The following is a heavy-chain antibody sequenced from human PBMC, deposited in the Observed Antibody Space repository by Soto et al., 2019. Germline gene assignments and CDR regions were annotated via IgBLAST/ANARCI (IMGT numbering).Heavy chain of an antibody. CDR2: IYPGDSDT. CDR3: ARHSGPKGNYDSSGYPTTFDY. CDR1: GYSFTSYW. Sequence: PGESLKISCKGSGYSFTSYWIGWVRQMPGKGLEWMGIIYPGDSDTRYSPSFQGQVTISADKSISTAYLQWSSLKASDTAMYYCARHSGPKGNYDSSGYPTTFDYWGQGTLVTVSS. J-gene: IGHJ4*02. D-gene: IGHD3-22*01. V-gene: IGHV5-51*01.